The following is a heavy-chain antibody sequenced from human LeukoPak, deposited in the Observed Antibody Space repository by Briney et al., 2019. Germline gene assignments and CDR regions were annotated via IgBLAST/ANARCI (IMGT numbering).Heavy chain of an antibody. CDR1: GYIFISYD. V-gene: IGHV1-8*01. CDR2: MNPNSGNT. D-gene: IGHD6-13*01. J-gene: IGHJ5*02. Sequence: EASVKVSCKASGYIFISYDINWVRQATGQGLEWMGWMNPNSGNTGYAQKLQGRVTMTTDTSTSTAYMELRSLRSDDTAVYYCASTEENSAGFDPWGQGTLVTVSS. CDR3: ASTEENSAGFDP.